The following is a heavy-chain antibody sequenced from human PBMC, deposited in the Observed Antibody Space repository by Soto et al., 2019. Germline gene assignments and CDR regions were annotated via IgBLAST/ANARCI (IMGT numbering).Heavy chain of an antibody. CDR1: GGSFSGYY. J-gene: IGHJ3*02. CDR3: ARGPGPLGWVRRVIYAFDI. CDR2: INDSGST. V-gene: IGHV4-34*01. Sequence: QVQLQQWGAGLLKPSETLSLTCAVYGGSFSGYYWSWIRQPPGKGLEGIGEINDSGSTNYNPSLKGRVTISVDTSKNQFSLKLSSVTAADTAVYYCARGPGPLGWVRRVIYAFDIWGQGTMVTVSS. D-gene: IGHD3-10*01.